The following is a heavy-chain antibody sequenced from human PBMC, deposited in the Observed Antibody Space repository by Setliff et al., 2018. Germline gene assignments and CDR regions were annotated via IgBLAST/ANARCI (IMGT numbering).Heavy chain of an antibody. CDR1: GGSIMNYF. CDR3: ARDRTAYNYGMDI. V-gene: IGHV4-59*01. Sequence: PSETLSLTCTVSGGSIMNYFWSWIRQPPGKGLEWVGYVYYTGNTSYNPSLKSRLTISVDPSKNQVSLQLKSATTADTAVYYCARDRTAYNYGMDIWGQGTTVTVSS. J-gene: IGHJ6*02. D-gene: IGHD5-18*01. CDR2: VYYTGNT.